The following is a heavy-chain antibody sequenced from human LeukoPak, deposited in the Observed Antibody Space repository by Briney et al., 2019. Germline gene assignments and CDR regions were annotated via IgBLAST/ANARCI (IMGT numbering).Heavy chain of an antibody. CDR1: GFTFSSYS. V-gene: IGHV3-48*01. CDR2: ISSSSSTI. D-gene: IGHD1-1*01. CDR3: ARGGTQIKY. J-gene: IGHJ4*02. Sequence: PGGSLRLSCAASGFTFSSYSMNWVRQAPGKGLEWVSYISSSSSTIYYADSVKGRFTISRDNVKNSLYLQMNSLRAEDTAVYYCARGGTQIKYWGQGTLVTVSS.